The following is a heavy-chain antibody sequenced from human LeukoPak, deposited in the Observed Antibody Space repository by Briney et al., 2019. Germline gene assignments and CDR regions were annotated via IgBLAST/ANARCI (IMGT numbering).Heavy chain of an antibody. CDR1: GGSFSGYY. CDR3: ARGGQWLVL. J-gene: IGHJ4*02. CDR2: INHSGST. Sequence: KPSETLSLTCAVYGGSFSGYYWSWIRQPPGKGLEWIGEINHSGSTNYNPSLKSRVTISVDTSKNQFSLKLSSVTAADTAVYYCARGGQWLVLWGQGTLVTVSS. V-gene: IGHV4-34*01. D-gene: IGHD6-19*01.